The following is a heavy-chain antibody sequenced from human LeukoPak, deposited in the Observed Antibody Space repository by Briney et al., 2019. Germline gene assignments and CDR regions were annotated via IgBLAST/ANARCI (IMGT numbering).Heavy chain of an antibody. D-gene: IGHD3-16*02. J-gene: IGHJ4*02. Sequence: PGGSLRLSCAASGFTFSNYGMHWVRQAPRKGLEWVAVIWYDGSNKYYADSVKGRFTISRDNSKNTLYLQMNSLRAEDTAVYYCARGAALGYDYVWGSYRYYGMDYWGQGTLVTVSS. V-gene: IGHV3-33*08. CDR1: GFTFSNYG. CDR2: IWYDGSNK. CDR3: ARGAALGYDYVWGSYRYYGMDY.